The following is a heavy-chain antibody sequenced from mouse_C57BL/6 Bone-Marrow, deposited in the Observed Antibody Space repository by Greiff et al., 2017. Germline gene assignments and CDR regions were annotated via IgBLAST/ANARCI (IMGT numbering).Heavy chain of an antibody. D-gene: IGHD2-1*01. CDR3: ARDGNGNPLYYAMDY. J-gene: IGHJ4*01. CDR2: IDPNSGGT. CDR1: GYTFTSYW. V-gene: IGHV1-72*01. Sequence: QVQLKQPGAELVKPGASVKLSCKASGYTFTSYWMHWVKQRPGRGLEWIGRIDPNSGGTKYNEKFKSKATLTVDKPSSTAYMQLSSLTSEDSAVYYCARDGNGNPLYYAMDYWGQGTSVTVSS.